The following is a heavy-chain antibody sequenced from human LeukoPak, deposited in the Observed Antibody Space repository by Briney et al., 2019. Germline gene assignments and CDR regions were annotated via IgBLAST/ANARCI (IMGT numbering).Heavy chain of an antibody. CDR3: ARWYGDYGLGRDAFDI. CDR1: GGSISSYY. CDR2: IYYSGST. D-gene: IGHD4-17*01. Sequence: SETLSLTCTVSGGSISSYYWSWIRQPPGKGLEWIGYIYYSGSTNYNPSLKSRVTISVDTSKNQFSLKLSSVTAADTAVYYCARWYGDYGLGRDAFDIWGQGTMVTVSS. J-gene: IGHJ3*02. V-gene: IGHV4-59*08.